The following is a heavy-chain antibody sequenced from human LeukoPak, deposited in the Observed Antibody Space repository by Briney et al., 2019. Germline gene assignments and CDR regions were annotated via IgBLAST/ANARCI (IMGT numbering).Heavy chain of an antibody. Sequence: GGSLRLACAASGYTFSGYAMSWVRQAPGRGLEWVSTVIGSGGNTYYADSVRGRFTISRDNSKNTLYLQINSLGADDTAVYYCARGGLYKFDYWGQGTLVTVSS. D-gene: IGHD1-14*01. CDR3: ARGGLYKFDY. J-gene: IGHJ4*02. CDR1: GYTFSGYA. CDR2: VIGSGGNT. V-gene: IGHV3-23*01.